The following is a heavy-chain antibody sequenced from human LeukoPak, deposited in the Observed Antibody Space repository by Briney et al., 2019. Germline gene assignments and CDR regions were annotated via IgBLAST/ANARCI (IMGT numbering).Heavy chain of an antibody. V-gene: IGHV4-59*01. J-gene: IGHJ5*02. CDR1: GGSINSYY. Sequence: SETLSLTCTVSGGSINSYYWSWIRQPPGKGLEWIGYIYCSGSTNYNPSLKSRVTISVDTSKNQFSLKISSVTGAGTAGEYWARGRDGHINNWFDPWGQGTLVTVSS. CDR3: ARGRDGHINNWFDP. D-gene: IGHD5-24*01. CDR2: IYCSGST.